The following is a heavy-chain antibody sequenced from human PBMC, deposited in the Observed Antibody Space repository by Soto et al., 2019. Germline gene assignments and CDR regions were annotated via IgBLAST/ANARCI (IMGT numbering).Heavy chain of an antibody. V-gene: IGHV3-23*01. Sequence: GGSLRLSCAASGFTFTKYAMNWVRQAPGKGLEWVSAISGSGVGTYYAESVKGRFTISRDNSKNTLYLQMNSLRGDDTAVYYCPKHVWSIAAAASSVCWGQGTLVTVSS. CDR2: ISGSGVGT. CDR1: GFTFTKYA. CDR3: PKHVWSIAAAASSVC. J-gene: IGHJ4*02. D-gene: IGHD6-13*01.